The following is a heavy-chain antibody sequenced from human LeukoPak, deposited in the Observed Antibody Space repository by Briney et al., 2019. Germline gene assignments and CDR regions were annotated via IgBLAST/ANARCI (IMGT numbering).Heavy chain of an antibody. CDR3: ARDVLPAASLDY. Sequence: PGGSLRLSCAASGFTFSSYEMNWVRQAPGKGLEWVSYISSSGSTIYYADSVKGRFTISRDNAKNSLYLQMNSLRAEDTAVYYCARDVLPAASLDYWGQGTLVTVSS. CDR1: GFTFSSYE. CDR2: ISSSGSTI. D-gene: IGHD2-2*01. V-gene: IGHV3-48*03. J-gene: IGHJ4*02.